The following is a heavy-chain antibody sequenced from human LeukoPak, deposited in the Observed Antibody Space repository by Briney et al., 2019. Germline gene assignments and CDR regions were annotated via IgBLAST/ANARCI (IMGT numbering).Heavy chain of an antibody. D-gene: IGHD1-26*01. CDR2: INPNSGGT. Sequence: ASVKVSCKASGYTFTGYYMHWVRQAPGQGLEWMGWINPNSGGTTYAQKFQGRVTMTRDTSISTAYMELSRLRSDDTAVYYCAASIVGATFRSSTCAFDIWGQGTMVTVSS. CDR1: GYTFTGYY. V-gene: IGHV1-2*02. CDR3: AASIVGATFRSSTCAFDI. J-gene: IGHJ3*02.